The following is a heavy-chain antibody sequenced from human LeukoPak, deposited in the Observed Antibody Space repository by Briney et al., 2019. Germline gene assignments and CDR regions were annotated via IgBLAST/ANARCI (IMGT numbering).Heavy chain of an antibody. CDR1: GFTFSYYS. CDR3: AKVDRGDYSSSPVPYYNYYMNV. CDR2: ISSSSSLI. D-gene: IGHD6-13*01. Sequence: GGSLRLSCAASGFTFSYYSMNWVRQAPGRGLEWVSCISSSSSLIFYSDSVRGRFTISRDNAKNLLYLHMNSLRVEDAAVYYCAKVDRGDYSSSPVPYYNYYMNVWGKGTTVTVSS. J-gene: IGHJ6*03. V-gene: IGHV3-21*01.